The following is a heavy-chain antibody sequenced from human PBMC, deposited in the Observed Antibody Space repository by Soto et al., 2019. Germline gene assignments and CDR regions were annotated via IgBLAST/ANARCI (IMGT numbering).Heavy chain of an antibody. J-gene: IGHJ4*02. D-gene: IGHD6-19*01. CDR2: TDYSGNT. V-gene: IGHV4-59*08. CDR1: SDSISSYY. Sequence: SETLSLTCTVSSDSISSYYWIWIRQSAGKGLEWIGYTDYSGNTNYNPSLKSRVTISGDTSKNQFSLRLSSVTAADTAVYYCARAVGDPLYYLDYWGQGTLVTVS. CDR3: ARAVGDPLYYLDY.